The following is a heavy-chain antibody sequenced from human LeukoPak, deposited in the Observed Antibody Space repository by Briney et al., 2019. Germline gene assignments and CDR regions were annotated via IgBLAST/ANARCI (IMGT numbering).Heavy chain of an antibody. CDR3: ARFLLRYYYFGF. J-gene: IGHJ4*02. Sequence: GGSLRLSCAASGFTFGNYAMSWVRQAPGKGLEWVSTISGSGGSTYYADSVKGRFTISRDNSKNTLYLQLNSLRAEDTAVYYCARFLLRYYYFGFWGQGDLVTV. CDR2: ISGSGGST. V-gene: IGHV3-23*01. D-gene: IGHD3-9*01. CDR1: GFTFGNYA.